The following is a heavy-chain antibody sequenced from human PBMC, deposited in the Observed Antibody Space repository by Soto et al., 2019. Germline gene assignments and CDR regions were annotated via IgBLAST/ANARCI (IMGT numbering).Heavy chain of an antibody. Sequence: QPGWSLRLSCAASRFTFSSYAMCWVRQAPGKGLEWVSAISGSGGSTYYADSVKGRFTISRDNSKNTLYLQMNSLSAEDTAVYYSAMSTAIHWGQGTRVTVSP. CDR2: ISGSGGST. V-gene: IGHV3-23*01. CDR3: AMSTAIH. J-gene: IGHJ4*02. CDR1: RFTFSSYA. D-gene: IGHD2-2*01.